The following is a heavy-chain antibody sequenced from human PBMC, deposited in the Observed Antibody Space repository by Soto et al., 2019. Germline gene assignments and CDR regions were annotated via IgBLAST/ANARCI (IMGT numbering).Heavy chain of an antibody. CDR1: GFSLTTNGVG. CDR2: SYRDDDK. J-gene: IGHJ4*02. D-gene: IGHD1-26*01. V-gene: IGHV2-5*02. Sequence: QITLKESGPTLVKPTQTLTLTCTVSGFSLTTNGVGVGWFRQPPGKALEWLALSYRDDDKRYRPSLQSRVTVTRDNTKNQVVLTMTNMDPVDTATYYCAHTVARGAYWETFDYWGQGALVTVSS. CDR3: AHTVARGAYWETFDY.